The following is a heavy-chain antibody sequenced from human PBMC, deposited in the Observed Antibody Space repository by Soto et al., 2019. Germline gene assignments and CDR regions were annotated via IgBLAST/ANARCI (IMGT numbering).Heavy chain of an antibody. CDR3: GKDRDYGSGSLSFDY. J-gene: IGHJ4*02. CDR1: GFNFDDYA. Sequence: EVQLVESGGDLVQPGRSLRLSCAASGFNFDDYAMYWVRQAPGKGLEWVSGISWISDNIGYADSLKGRFTISRDNAKNSLYLKMNSLRAEYTALYYCGKDRDYGSGSLSFDYWGQGTLVTFSS. V-gene: IGHV3-9*01. D-gene: IGHD3-10*01. CDR2: ISWISDNI.